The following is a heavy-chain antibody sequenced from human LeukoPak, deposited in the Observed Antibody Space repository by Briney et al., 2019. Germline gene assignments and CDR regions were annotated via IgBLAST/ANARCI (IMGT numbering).Heavy chain of an antibody. CDR3: VSFYETY. D-gene: IGHD2-2*01. CDR2: INSDGSWT. CDR1: GNYW. V-gene: IGHV3-74*01. J-gene: IGHJ4*02. Sequence: SGESLRLSCAASGNYWMHWVRQAPGKGLVWVSHINSDGSWTSYADSVKGRFTISKDNAKNTVYLQMNNLRAEDTAVYYCVSFYETYWGRGTLVTVSS.